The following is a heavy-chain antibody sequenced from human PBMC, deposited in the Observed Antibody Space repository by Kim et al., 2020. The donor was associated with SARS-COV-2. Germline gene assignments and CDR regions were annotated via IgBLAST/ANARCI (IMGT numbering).Heavy chain of an antibody. J-gene: IGHJ4*02. CDR2: ISYDGSNK. D-gene: IGHD6-13*01. CDR1: GFTFSSYA. CDR3: ARVDSSSWYMDYFDY. V-gene: IGHV3-30*04. Sequence: GGSLRLSCAASGFTFSSYAMHWVRQAPGKGLEWVAVISYDGSNKYYADSVKGRFTISRDNSKNTLYLQMNSLRAEDTAVYYCARVDSSSWYMDYFDYWGQGTLVTVSS.